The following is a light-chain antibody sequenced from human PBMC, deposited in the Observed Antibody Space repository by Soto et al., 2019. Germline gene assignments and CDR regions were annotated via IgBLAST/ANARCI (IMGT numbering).Light chain of an antibody. J-gene: IGKJ1*01. CDR3: QQYNSYSLT. CDR1: QSISSW. CDR2: DAS. Sequence: IQMTKSPSTLSASVGDRVTITCRASQSISSWLAWYQQKPGKAPKLLIYDASSLESGVPSRFSGSGSGTEFTLTISSLQPDDFATYYCQQYNSYSLTFGQGTKVDIK. V-gene: IGKV1-5*01.